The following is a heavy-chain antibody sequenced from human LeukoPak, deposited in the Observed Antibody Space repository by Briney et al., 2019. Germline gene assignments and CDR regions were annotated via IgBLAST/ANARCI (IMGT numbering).Heavy chain of an antibody. D-gene: IGHD3-10*01. CDR3: AKGGLVRGVIIVNYFDY. CDR1: GFTFDDYA. J-gene: IGHJ4*02. CDR2: ISWNSGSI. Sequence: GGSLRLSCAASGFTFDDYAMHWVRQAPGKGLEWVSGISWNSGSIGYADSVKGRFTISRDNAKNSLYLQMNSLRAEDTALYYCAKGGLVRGVIIVNYFDYWGRGTLVTVSS. V-gene: IGHV3-9*01.